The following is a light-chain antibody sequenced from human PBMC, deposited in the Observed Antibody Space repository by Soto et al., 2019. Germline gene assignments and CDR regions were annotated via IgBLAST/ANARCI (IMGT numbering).Light chain of an antibody. Sequence: DIQMTQSPSTLSASVGDRVTITCRASQSISSWLAWYQQKPGKAPNLLIYKASSLESGVPARFSGSGSGTEFTLTISILQPDDFATYYCQQYNSYPLTFGVGTKVEIK. CDR2: KAS. J-gene: IGKJ4*01. CDR3: QQYNSYPLT. V-gene: IGKV1-5*03. CDR1: QSISSW.